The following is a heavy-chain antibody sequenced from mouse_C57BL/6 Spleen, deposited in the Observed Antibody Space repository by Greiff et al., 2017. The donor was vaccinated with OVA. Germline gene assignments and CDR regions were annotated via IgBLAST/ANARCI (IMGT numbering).Heavy chain of an antibody. J-gene: IGHJ4*01. V-gene: IGHV1-54*01. CDR1: GYAFTNYL. CDR3: ARGNDYDGYAMDY. Sequence: QVQLQQSGAELVRPGTSVKVSCKASGYAFTNYLIEWVKQRPGQGLEWIGVINPGSGGTNYNEKFKGKATLTADKSSSTAYMQLSSLTSEDSAVYFCARGNDYDGYAMDYWGQGTSVTVSS. CDR2: INPGSGGT. D-gene: IGHD2-4*01.